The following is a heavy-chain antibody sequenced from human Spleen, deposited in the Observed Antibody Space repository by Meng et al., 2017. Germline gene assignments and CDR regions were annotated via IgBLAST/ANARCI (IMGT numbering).Heavy chain of an antibody. V-gene: IGHV4-38-2*02. D-gene: IGHD4-11*01. CDR2: IYHSGST. Sequence: GSLRLSCTVSGYSISSGYYWGWIRQPPGKGLEWIGSIYHSGSTYYNPSLKSRVTISVDTSKNQFSLKLSSVTAADTAVYYCARVLQSDAFDIWGQGTMVTVSS. J-gene: IGHJ3*02. CDR3: ARVLQSDAFDI. CDR1: GYSISSGYY.